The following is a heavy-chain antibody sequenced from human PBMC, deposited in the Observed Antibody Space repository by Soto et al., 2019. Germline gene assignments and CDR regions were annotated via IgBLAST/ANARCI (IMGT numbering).Heavy chain of an antibody. CDR2: IHYNGNT. D-gene: IGHD6-19*01. CDR1: GGSFSGYY. CDR3: ARAPYTSGGWGGYGMDV. Sequence: PSETLSLTCAVYGGSFSGYYWSWIRQPPGKGLEWIGVIHYNGNTNYNPSLRARVSISVDTSKTHFSLKVTSVTAADSAVYYCARAPYTSGGWGGYGMDVWGQGTTVTVSS. V-gene: IGHV4-34*01. J-gene: IGHJ6*02.